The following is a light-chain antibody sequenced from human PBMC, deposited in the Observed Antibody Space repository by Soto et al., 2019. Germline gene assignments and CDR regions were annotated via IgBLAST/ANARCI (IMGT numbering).Light chain of an antibody. CDR1: QSISRT. CDR3: QQYNNWPLT. CDR2: DAS. Sequence: EIVLTQSPDTLSVSPGERATLSCRASQSISRTLAWYQQKAGQPPRLLIDDASTRATGCPTWFSGRGSGTDFLLTISRLQYEYSAVYYCQQYNNWPLTFGGGTTVEIK. V-gene: IGKV3D-15*01. J-gene: IGKJ4*01.